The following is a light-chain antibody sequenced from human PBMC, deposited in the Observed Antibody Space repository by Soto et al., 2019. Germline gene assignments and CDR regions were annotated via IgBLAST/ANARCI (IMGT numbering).Light chain of an antibody. CDR2: EVS. CDR1: SSDVGGYNY. V-gene: IGLV2-14*01. CDR3: SSYTSISTWV. J-gene: IGLJ3*02. Sequence: QSALTQPASVSGSLGQSITISCTGTSSDVGGYNYVSWYQQHPGKAPKLMIYEVSNRPSGVSNRFSGSKSGNTASLTISGLQAEDEADYYCSSYTSISTWVFGGGTKLTVL.